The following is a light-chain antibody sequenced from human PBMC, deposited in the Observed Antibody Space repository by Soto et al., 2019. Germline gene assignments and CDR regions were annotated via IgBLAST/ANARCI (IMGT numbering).Light chain of an antibody. J-gene: IGLJ3*02. V-gene: IGLV1-40*01. CDR2: GDS. CDR3: QSYDSSLSAWV. Sequence: QSALTQPPSVSGAPGQRVTISCTGSSSNIGADYDVHWYQQLPGTAPKVLIYGDSNRPSGVPDRFSGSKSGTSASLAITGLQAEDEADYYCQSYDSSLSAWVFGGGTKLTVL. CDR1: SSNIGADYD.